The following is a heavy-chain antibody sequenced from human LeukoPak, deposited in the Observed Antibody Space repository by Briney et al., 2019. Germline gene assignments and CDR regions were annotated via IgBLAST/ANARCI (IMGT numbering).Heavy chain of an antibody. Sequence: SETLSLTCTVSGGSISNYYWSWIRRPPGKGLEWIGYIYYSGSTLYNPSLKSRVTISVDTSKNQFSLKLSSVTAADTAVYYCASHLGYCSGGSCYFPPLFDYWGQGTLVTVSS. V-gene: IGHV4-59*01. CDR3: ASHLGYCSGGSCYFPPLFDY. D-gene: IGHD2-15*01. CDR2: IYYSGST. CDR1: GGSISNYY. J-gene: IGHJ4*02.